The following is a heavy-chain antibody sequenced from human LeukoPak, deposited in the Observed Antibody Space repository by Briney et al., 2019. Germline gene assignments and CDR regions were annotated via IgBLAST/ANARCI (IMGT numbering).Heavy chain of an antibody. D-gene: IGHD3-10*01. CDR1: GYTFTSYG. J-gene: IGHJ4*02. CDR2: ISAYNGNT. CDR3: ARVRKYGSGSYLDY. Sequence: ASVKVSCKASGYTFTSYGISWVRQDPGQGLEWMGWISAYNGNTNYAQKLQGRVTITTDTSTSTAYMELRSLRSDDTAVYYCARVRKYGSGSYLDYWGQGTLVTVSS. V-gene: IGHV1-18*01.